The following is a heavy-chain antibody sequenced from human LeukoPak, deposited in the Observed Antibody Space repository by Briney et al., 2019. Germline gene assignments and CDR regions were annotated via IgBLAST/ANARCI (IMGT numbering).Heavy chain of an antibody. D-gene: IGHD5-12*01. Sequence: GGSLRLSCAASGFTFSSYAMSWVRQAPGKGLEWVSGISGSGGTTYYADSVQGRFTISRDNSKKTLSLQMSSLRAEDTAVYYCAKGDVVTAIFPLDYWGQGTLVIVSS. CDR1: GFTFSSYA. V-gene: IGHV3-23*01. J-gene: IGHJ4*02. CDR3: AKGDVVTAIFPLDY. CDR2: ISGSGGTT.